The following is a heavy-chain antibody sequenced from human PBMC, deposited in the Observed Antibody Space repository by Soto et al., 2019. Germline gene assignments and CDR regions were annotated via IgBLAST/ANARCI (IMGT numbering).Heavy chain of an antibody. CDR1: GFVVTINY. CDR3: ARDVQPSGHMPPCVPPYAMDV. D-gene: IGHD2-2*01. V-gene: IGHV3-53*01. CDR2: IYTSGTT. Sequence: GGSLRLSCAASGFVVTINYMNWVRLAPGKGLERVSVIYTSGTTYYADSVRGRFTISRDNFKNTIYLQMNNLRVDDTAIYYCARDVQPSGHMPPCVPPYAMDVWGQGTAVTVSS. J-gene: IGHJ6*02.